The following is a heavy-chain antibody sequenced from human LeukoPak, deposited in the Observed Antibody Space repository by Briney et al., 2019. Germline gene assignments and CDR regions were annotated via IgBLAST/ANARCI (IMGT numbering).Heavy chain of an antibody. CDR1: GFTFTTYA. CDR3: TREVVIFYYYYMDV. V-gene: IGHV3-23*01. D-gene: IGHD3-10*01. J-gene: IGHJ6*03. Sequence: GGSLRLSCGASGFTFTTYAMTWVRQAPGKGLEWVSSITGSGGSTYYGDSVKGRFTISRDNSKNTLYLQMNSLETEDTAVYYCTREVVIFYYYYMDVWGTGTTVTVSS. CDR2: ITGSGGST.